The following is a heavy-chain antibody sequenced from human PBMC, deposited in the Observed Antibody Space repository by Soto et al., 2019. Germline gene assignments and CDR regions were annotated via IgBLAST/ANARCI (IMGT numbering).Heavy chain of an antibody. CDR1: GGSISSGDYY. CDR2: IYYSGST. V-gene: IGHV4-30-4*01. J-gene: IGHJ3*02. CDR3: ARGEEAVAGDDAFDI. Sequence: SETLSLTCTVSGGSISSGDYYWSWIRQPPGKGLEWIGYIYYSGSTYYNPSLKSRVTISVDTSKNQFSLKLSSVTAADTAVYYCARGEEAVAGDDAFDIWGQGTMVTVS. D-gene: IGHD6-19*01.